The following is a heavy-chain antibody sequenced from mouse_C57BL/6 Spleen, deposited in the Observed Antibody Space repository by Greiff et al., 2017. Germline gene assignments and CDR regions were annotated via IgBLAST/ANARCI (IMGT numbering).Heavy chain of an antibody. D-gene: IGHD2-4*01. CDR3: AKEGLYDYDGYYVDY. CDR1: GYAFSSSW. V-gene: IGHV1-82*01. CDR2: IYPGDGDT. Sequence: QVQLQQSGPELVKPGASVKISCKASGYAFSSSWMNWVKQRPGKGLEWIGRIYPGDGDTNYNGKFKGKATLTADKSSSTAYMQLSSLTSDDSAVYFCAKEGLYDYDGYYVDYWGQGTTLTVSS. J-gene: IGHJ2*01.